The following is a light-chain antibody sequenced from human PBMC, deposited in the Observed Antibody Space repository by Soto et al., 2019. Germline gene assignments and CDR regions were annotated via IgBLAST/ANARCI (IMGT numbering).Light chain of an antibody. CDR3: VAWDDNLSSRV. Sequence: QSVLTQPPSLSGTPGQTVTISCIGSRSNIGSAIVHWYQQVPGTAPKHLIYTNSQRPSGVPDRFSGSKSGTSASLVITGLRPEDEADYYCVAWDDNLSSRVFGGGTKLTVL. J-gene: IGLJ3*02. CDR2: TNS. V-gene: IGLV1-47*01. CDR1: RSNIGSAI.